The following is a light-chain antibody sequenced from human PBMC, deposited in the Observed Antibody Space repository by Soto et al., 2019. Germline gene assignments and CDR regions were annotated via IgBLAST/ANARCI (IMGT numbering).Light chain of an antibody. J-gene: IGKJ4*01. CDR2: AAS. Sequence: AIQMTQSPSSLSASVGDRVTITCRASQGIRNDLGWYQQKPGKAPKLLIYAASSLQSGVPSRFSGSGSGTDFTLIISSLQPEDYATYYCLQDYNYPLTFGGGTKVEIK. CDR1: QGIRND. CDR3: LQDYNYPLT. V-gene: IGKV1-6*01.